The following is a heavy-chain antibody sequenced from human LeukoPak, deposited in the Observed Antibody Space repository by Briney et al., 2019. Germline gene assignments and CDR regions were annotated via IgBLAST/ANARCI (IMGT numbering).Heavy chain of an antibody. D-gene: IGHD3-10*01. Sequence: PGGSLRLSCTASGFTFGDYAMSWVRQAPGKGLEWVGFIRSKAYGGTTEYAVSVKGRFTISRDDSKSIAYLQMNSLRAEDTAVYYCAKAAGGSGSYYYYMDVWGKGTTVTVSS. J-gene: IGHJ6*03. CDR1: GFTFGDYA. CDR3: AKAAGGSGSYYYYMDV. V-gene: IGHV3-49*04. CDR2: IRSKAYGGTT.